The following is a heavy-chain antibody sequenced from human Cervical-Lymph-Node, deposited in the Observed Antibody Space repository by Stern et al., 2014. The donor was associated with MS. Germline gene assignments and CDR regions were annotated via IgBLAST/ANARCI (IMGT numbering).Heavy chain of an antibody. D-gene: IGHD7-27*01. V-gene: IGHV1-18*01. J-gene: IGHJ3*01. Sequence: QVQLVQSGAEVKKPGASARASCKASGYTFTEYAISWVRQAPGQGLEWMGWSGTNIGNTNYAQRFQGRLTLATDTSTNTVYMELSSLRSDDTAMYYCRAGADAFDVWGQGTMVTVSS. CDR3: RAGADAFDV. CDR1: GYTFTEYA. CDR2: SGTNIGNT.